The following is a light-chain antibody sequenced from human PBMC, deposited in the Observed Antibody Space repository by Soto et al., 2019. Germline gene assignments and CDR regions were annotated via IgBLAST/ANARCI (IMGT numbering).Light chain of an antibody. Sequence: EIALTQSPGTLSLSPGEGATLSCRASQGVDSKQLAWYQQKPGQAPRLLIYAASSTATGSPDRLSGSGSGTDSTLSISRLETEDFAVYYCQQYGNSPGISFGQGTRLEIK. V-gene: IGKV3-20*01. CDR2: AAS. J-gene: IGKJ5*01. CDR3: QQYGNSPGIS. CDR1: QGVDSKQ.